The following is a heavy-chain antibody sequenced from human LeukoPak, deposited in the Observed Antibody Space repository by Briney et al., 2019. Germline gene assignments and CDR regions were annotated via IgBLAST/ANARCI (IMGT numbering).Heavy chain of an antibody. Sequence: PSETLSLTCTVSGGSISSSSYYWGWIRQPPGKGLEWIGSIYYSGSTYYNPSLKSRVTISVDTSKNQFSLKLSPVTAADTAVYYCARDLYCSSTSCLTGFDYWGQGTLVTVSS. CDR3: ARDLYCSSTSCLTGFDY. J-gene: IGHJ4*02. CDR2: IYYSGST. CDR1: GGSISSSSYY. V-gene: IGHV4-39*07. D-gene: IGHD2-2*01.